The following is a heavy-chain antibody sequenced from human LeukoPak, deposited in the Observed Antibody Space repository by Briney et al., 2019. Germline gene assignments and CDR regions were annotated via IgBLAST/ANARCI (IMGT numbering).Heavy chain of an antibody. D-gene: IGHD4-17*01. CDR3: ARVGYGDPSYMDV. CDR1: GYSISSGYY. V-gene: IGHV4-38-2*02. CDR2: IYHSGST. J-gene: IGHJ6*03. Sequence: SETLSLTCTVSGYSISSGYYWGWIRQPPGKGLEWIGSIYHSGSTYYNPSLKSRVTISVDTSKNQFSLKLSSVTAADTAVYYCARVGYGDPSYMDVWGKGTTVTVSS.